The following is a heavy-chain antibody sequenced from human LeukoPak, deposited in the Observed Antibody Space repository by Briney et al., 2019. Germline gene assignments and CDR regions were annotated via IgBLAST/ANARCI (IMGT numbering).Heavy chain of an antibody. CDR1: GFTFSTYT. CDR2: IDSSTTYK. J-gene: IGHJ4*02. D-gene: IGHD3-10*01. Sequence: GGSLRLSCAASGFTFSTYTMNWVRQAPGKGLEWVSSIDSSTTYKYYADSMKGRFTISRDNAKNSLYLQISSLRDDDTAVYYCARSMVRGVTGPTGYWGQGTLVIVSS. CDR3: ARSMVRGVTGPTGY. V-gene: IGHV3-21*01.